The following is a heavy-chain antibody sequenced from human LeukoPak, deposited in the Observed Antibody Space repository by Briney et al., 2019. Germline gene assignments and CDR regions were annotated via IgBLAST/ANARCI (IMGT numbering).Heavy chain of an antibody. CDR3: AKAPKQTTVTSYFEY. CDR1: GFTFSSYA. J-gene: IGHJ4*02. D-gene: IGHD4-17*01. V-gene: IGHV3-23*01. Sequence: HAGGSLRLSCAASGFTFSSYAMSWVRQAPGKGLEWVSAISGSGGSTYYADSVKGRFTISRDNSKNTLYLQMNSLRAEDTAVYYCAKAPKQTTVTSYFEYWGQGTLVTVSS. CDR2: ISGSGGST.